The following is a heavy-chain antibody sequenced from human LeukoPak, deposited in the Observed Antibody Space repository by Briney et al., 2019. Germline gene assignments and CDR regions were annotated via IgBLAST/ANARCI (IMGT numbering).Heavy chain of an antibody. D-gene: IGHD6-13*01. Sequence: SVEVSCKASGGTFSSYAISWVRQAPGQGLEWMGGIIPISGTANYAQKFQGRVTITADKSTSTAYMELSSLRSEDTAVYYCARVAAADSFDYWGQGTLVTVSS. CDR2: IIPISGTA. CDR1: GGTFSSYA. V-gene: IGHV1-69*06. CDR3: ARVAAADSFDY. J-gene: IGHJ4*02.